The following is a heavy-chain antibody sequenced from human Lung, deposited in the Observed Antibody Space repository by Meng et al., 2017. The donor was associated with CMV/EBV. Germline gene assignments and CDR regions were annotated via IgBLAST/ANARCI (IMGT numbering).Heavy chain of an antibody. CDR3: ARGGLSTALPEAPSSSSIDN. D-gene: IGHD2/OR15-2a*01. J-gene: IGHJ4*02. Sequence: AXVXVSXXASGYTFTGYFMRWVRQAPGQGLEWMGWINPNSGGTNYAQKFQGRVIMTWDTSISSAYMQLSRLTSNDTAVFYCARGGLSTALPEAPSSSSIDNWGQGXLVTVSS. V-gene: IGHV1-2*02. CDR1: GYTFTGYF. CDR2: INPNSGGT.